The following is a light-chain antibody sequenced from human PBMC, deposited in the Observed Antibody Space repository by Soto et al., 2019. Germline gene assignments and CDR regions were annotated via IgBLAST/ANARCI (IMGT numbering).Light chain of an antibody. CDR1: QDITNY. Sequence: DIQMTQSPSSLSASVGDRATITCQASQDITNYLHWFQQKPGKAPKLLIYDASNLETGVPSRFSGSGSGTDFTFTISSLQPEDIATYYCQQYDNLPRTFGQGTRLEIK. V-gene: IGKV1-33*01. CDR3: QQYDNLPRT. J-gene: IGKJ5*01. CDR2: DAS.